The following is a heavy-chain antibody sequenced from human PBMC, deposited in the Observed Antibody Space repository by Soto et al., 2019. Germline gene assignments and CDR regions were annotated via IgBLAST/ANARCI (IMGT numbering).Heavy chain of an antibody. Sequence: PGESLKISCKGSGYSFTTYYINWVRQMPGKGLEWMGSIYPGASDTKYSPSFQGQVTISVDKSISTAYLQWSSLKASDTGMYYCVRPGGAHQQNYFDPWGQGTLVT. V-gene: IGHV5-51*01. CDR3: VRPGGAHQQNYFDP. CDR2: IYPGASDT. CDR1: GYSFTTYY. D-gene: IGHD1-7*01. J-gene: IGHJ5*02.